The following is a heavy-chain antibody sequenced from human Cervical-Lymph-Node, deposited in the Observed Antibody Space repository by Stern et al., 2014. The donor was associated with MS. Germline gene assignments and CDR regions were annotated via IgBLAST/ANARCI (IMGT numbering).Heavy chain of an antibody. V-gene: IGHV1-18*01. CDR1: GYTFTTYG. CDR2: ISADSGNT. CDR3: ARDKMHAFDY. J-gene: IGHJ4*02. D-gene: IGHD2-8*01. Sequence: VQLVESGTEVKKPGASVLVSCKASGYTFTTYGITWVRQAPGKGLELMVWISADSGNTKYAQKFQDRVTMTRDTTTGTAYMEVRSLRSEDTAVYYCARDKMHAFDYWGQGTQVTVPS.